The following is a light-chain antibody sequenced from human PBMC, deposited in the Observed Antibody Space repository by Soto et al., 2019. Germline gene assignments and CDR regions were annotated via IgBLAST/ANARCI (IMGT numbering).Light chain of an antibody. CDR2: AAS. Sequence: DVQLTQSPSTLSVSVGDRVTITCRASQSISTSLNWYQQKPGKAPKLLIYAASSLQSGVPSRFRGSGSGTDFTLTINSLLPEDFATSFCQQSYSTRLTFGGGTRVEIK. CDR1: QSISTS. J-gene: IGKJ4*01. V-gene: IGKV1-39*01. CDR3: QQSYSTRLT.